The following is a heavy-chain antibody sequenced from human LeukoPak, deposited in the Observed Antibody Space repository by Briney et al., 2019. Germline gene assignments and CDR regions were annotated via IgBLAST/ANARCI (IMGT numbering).Heavy chain of an antibody. D-gene: IGHD3-9*01. CDR3: ASADRDGYFDFS. CDR2: FDPEDGET. J-gene: IGHJ5*02. V-gene: IGHV1-24*01. CDR1: GYTLTELS. Sequence: ASVTVSCTVSGYTLTELSMHWVRQAPGKGLEWMGGFDPEDGETIYAQKFQGRVTMTEDTSTDTACMELSSLRSEDTAVYYCASADRDGYFDFSWGQGTLVTVSS.